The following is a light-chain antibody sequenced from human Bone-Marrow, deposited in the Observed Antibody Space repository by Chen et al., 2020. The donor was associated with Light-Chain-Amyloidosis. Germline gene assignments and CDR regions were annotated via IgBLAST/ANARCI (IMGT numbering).Light chain of an antibody. Sequence: SYELTQPPSVSVSPGQTARITCSGDDLPTKYAYWYQQKPGQAPVLVIHRETERPSGISERFSGSSSGTTATLTSSGVQAEDEDDYHCQSADSSGTYEVIFGGGTKLTVL. CDR3: QSADSSGTYEVI. J-gene: IGLJ2*01. CDR2: RET. V-gene: IGLV3-25*03. CDR1: DLPTKY.